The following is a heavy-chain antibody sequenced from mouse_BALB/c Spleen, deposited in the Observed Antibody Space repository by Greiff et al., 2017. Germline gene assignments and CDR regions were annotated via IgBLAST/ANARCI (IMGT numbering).Heavy chain of an antibody. Sequence: EVHLVESGGGLVQPGGSLKLSCAASGFTFSSYTMSWVRQTPEKRLEWVAYISNGGGSTYYPDTVKGRFTISRDNAKNTLYLQMSSLKSEDTAMYYCARPSSLLFDVWGAGTTVTVSS. CDR2: ISNGGGST. V-gene: IGHV5-12-2*01. J-gene: IGHJ1*01. CDR1: GFTFSSYT. CDR3: ARPSSLLFDV.